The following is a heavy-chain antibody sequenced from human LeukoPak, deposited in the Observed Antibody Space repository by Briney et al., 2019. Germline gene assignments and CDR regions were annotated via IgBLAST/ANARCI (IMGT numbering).Heavy chain of an antibody. CDR1: GYAFTRHY. J-gene: IGHJ5*02. V-gene: IGHV1-46*01. CDR3: ARDNSVGDYAWWFDP. D-gene: IGHD1-26*01. Sequence: EASVNVSCKASGYAFTRHYMHWVRQAPGQGREWMGLINPSGSSTIYAQKFQGRVTMTRDMSTSTDYMELISLRSEDAAVYYCARDNSVGDYAWWFDPWGQGNLVTVSS. CDR2: INPSGSST.